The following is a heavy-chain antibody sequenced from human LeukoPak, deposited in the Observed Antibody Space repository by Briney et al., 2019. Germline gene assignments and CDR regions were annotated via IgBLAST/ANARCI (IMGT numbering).Heavy chain of an antibody. J-gene: IGHJ6*03. D-gene: IGHD5-18*01. Sequence: ASVKVSCKASGYTFTSCDINWVRQATGQGLEWTGWMNPNSGNTGYAQKFQGRVTMTRNTSISTAYMELSSLRSEDTAVYYCARYTAMALDYYYYYMDVWGKGTTVTVSS. V-gene: IGHV1-8*01. CDR2: MNPNSGNT. CDR3: ARYTAMALDYYYYYMDV. CDR1: GYTFTSCD.